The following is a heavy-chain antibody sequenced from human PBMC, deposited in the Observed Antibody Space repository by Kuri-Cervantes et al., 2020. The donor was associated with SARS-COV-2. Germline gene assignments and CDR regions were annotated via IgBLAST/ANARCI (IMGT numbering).Heavy chain of an antibody. V-gene: IGHV1-18*01. CDR2: ISGFNGNT. J-gene: IGHJ4*02. CDR3: ARVAGGRVYNIFSGPEAFDY. CDR1: GYRFTSYG. D-gene: IGHD3-9*01. Sequence: ASVKVSCKASGYRFTSYGISWVRQAPGQGLEWMRWISGFNGNTNYAQKLQGRITVTTDTSTSTAYMELRSLRSDGAAVYFCARVAGGRVYNIFSGPEAFDYWGQGTLVTVSS.